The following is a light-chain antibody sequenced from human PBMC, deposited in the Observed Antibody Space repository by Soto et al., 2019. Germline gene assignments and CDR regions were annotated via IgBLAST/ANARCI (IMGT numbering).Light chain of an antibody. Sequence: QSALTQPPSASGSPGQSVTISCTGTSSDVGGYNYVSWYQQHPGKVPKLMIYEVNKRASGVPDRFSGSKSGNTASLTVSGLQAEDEADYYCSSYVGSNTDVVFGGGTKLTVL. V-gene: IGLV2-8*01. CDR2: EVN. CDR1: SSDVGGYNY. CDR3: SSYVGSNTDVV. J-gene: IGLJ2*01.